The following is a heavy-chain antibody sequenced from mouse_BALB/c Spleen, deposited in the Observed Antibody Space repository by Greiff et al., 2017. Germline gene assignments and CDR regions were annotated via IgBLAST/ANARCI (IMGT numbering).Heavy chain of an antibody. J-gene: IGHJ2*01. CDR1: GYAFTNYL. CDR2: INPGSGGT. Sequence: QLVESGAELVRPGTSVKVSCKASGYAFTNYLIDWVKQRPGQGLEWIGVINPGSGGTNYNEKFKGKATLTADKSSSTAYMQLSSLTSDDSAVYFCARSGGSFDYWGQGTTLTVSS. V-gene: IGHV1-54*01. CDR3: ARSGGSFDY.